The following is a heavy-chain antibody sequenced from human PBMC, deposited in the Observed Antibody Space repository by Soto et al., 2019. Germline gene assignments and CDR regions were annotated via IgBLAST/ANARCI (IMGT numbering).Heavy chain of an antibody. CDR3: ARQEARSSWYLDWFDP. Sequence: SETLSLTCTVSGGSISSYYWSWIRQPPGKGLEWIGYIYYSGSTNYNPSLKSRVTISVDTSKNQFSLKLSSVTAADTAVYYCARQEARSSWYLDWFDPWGQGTLVTVSS. J-gene: IGHJ5*02. CDR1: GGSISSYY. V-gene: IGHV4-59*08. CDR2: IYYSGST. D-gene: IGHD6-13*01.